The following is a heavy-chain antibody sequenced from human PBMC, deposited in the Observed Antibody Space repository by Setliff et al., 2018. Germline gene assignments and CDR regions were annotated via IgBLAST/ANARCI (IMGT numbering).Heavy chain of an antibody. CDR1: GFTFSNYA. CDR3: AKDTGYYFDY. D-gene: IGHD4-4*01. V-gene: IGHV3-23*01. Sequence: GGSLRLSCAASGFTFSNYAMSWVRQAPGKGLEWVSALSGSGAISYADSVKGRFTVSRDNSKNTLYLQMNSLRGEATAVYYCAKDTGYYFDYWGQGTLVTVSS. CDR2: LSGSGAI. J-gene: IGHJ4*02.